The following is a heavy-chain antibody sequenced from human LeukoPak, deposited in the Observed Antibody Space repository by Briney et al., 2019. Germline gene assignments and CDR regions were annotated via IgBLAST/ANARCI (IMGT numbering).Heavy chain of an antibody. D-gene: IGHD3-22*01. J-gene: IGHJ4*02. CDR1: GGSISSGSYY. CDR2: LYYSGGT. CDR3: ARHVGPYDLSGYYVY. Sequence: SQTLSLTGTVSGGSISSGSYYWSWIRQPPGKGREWIGSLYYSGGTYYNPSLKSRVTISVHSSKNQFSLKLSSVTAADTAVYYCARHVGPYDLSGYYVYWGQGTLVTVSS. V-gene: IGHV4-39*01.